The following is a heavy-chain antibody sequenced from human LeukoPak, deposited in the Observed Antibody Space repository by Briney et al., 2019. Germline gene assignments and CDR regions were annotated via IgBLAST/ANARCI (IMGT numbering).Heavy chain of an antibody. CDR3: AKSQEGSYYYDASGR. V-gene: IGHV3-23*01. J-gene: IGHJ4*02. Sequence: GGSLRLSCAASGFTFDDYGMSWVCQAPGKRLEWVSAISGSGGSTYYADSVKGRFTISRDNSKNTLYLRMNSLRAEDTAVYYCAKSQEGSYYYDASGRWGQGALLTVSS. D-gene: IGHD3-22*01. CDR1: GFTFDDYG. CDR2: ISGSGGST.